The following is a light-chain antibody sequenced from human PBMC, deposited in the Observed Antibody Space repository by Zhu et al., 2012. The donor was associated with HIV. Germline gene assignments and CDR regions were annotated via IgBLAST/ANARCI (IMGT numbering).Light chain of an antibody. CDR2: GAS. V-gene: IGKV3-20*01. Sequence: IVLTQSPATLSLSPGERATLSCRASQSVSSNYLAWYQQKPGQAPRLLIYGASTRAIGIPDRFSGSGSGTGFTLTINRLEPEDFAVYYCQQYASLPPTFGPGTKVDF. J-gene: IGKJ3*01. CDR3: QQYASLPPT. CDR1: QSVSSNY.